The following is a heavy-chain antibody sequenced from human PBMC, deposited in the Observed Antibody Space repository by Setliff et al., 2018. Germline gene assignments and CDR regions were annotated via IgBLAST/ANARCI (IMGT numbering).Heavy chain of an antibody. V-gene: IGHV5-51*01. D-gene: IGHD6-25*01. CDR2: VFSGDSDT. CDR3: ARLGAPASHDAFDI. CDR1: GYRFTTYW. J-gene: IGHJ3*02. Sequence: GASLTISCKGSGYRFTTYWIGWVRQMPGKGLEWMGVVFSGDSDTRYSPSFQGQVTMSADKSINTAYLQWSSLKASDTAMYYCARLGAPASHDAFDIWGQGTMVTVSS.